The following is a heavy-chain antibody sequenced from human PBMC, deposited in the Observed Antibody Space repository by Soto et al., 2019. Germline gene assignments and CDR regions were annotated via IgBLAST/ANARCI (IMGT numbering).Heavy chain of an antibody. V-gene: IGHV3-74*01. J-gene: IGHJ4*02. CDR2: INGDGSST. CDR1: GYTFSSQW. CDR3: VRGAPFDY. Sequence: RLSCAASGYTFSSQWMYWIRQVPGKGLVWVSRINGDGSSTRYADFVQGRFTISRDNAENTLYMQMNSLRAEDTAVYYCVRGAPFDYWGQGTLVTVSS.